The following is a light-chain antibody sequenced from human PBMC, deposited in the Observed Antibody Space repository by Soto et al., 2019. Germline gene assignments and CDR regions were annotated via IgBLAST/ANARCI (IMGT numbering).Light chain of an antibody. Sequence: EIVLTQSPGTLSLSPGERATLSCRASQSVSNNYLAWYQQKPGQAPRLLIYGASNRATGIPARFSGSGSGTEFTLTISSLQSEDSAVYYCQQYNNWPPLTFGGGTKVDIK. CDR1: QSVSNN. CDR2: GAS. V-gene: IGKV3D-15*01. J-gene: IGKJ4*01. CDR3: QQYNNWPPLT.